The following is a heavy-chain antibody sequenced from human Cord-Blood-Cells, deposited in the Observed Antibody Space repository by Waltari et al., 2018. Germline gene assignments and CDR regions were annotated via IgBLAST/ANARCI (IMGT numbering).Heavy chain of an antibody. V-gene: IGHV3-7*05. CDR3: ASPLEGTNYFDY. CDR1: GFPCSSDR. D-gene: IGHD1-7*01. J-gene: IGHJ4*02. CDR2: IKQDGSEN. Sequence: EVQLVESGGGLVQPGGSLRLSCAASGFPCSSDRMSWVSQAPGKGLEWVANIKQDGSENYYVDSMKGRFTISRDNAKNSLYLQRNSLIADDTAVSYCASPLEGTNYFDYWGQGTLVTVSS.